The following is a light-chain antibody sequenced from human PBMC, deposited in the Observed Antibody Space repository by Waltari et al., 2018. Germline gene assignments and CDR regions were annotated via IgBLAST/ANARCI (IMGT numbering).Light chain of an antibody. J-gene: IGKJ2*01. CDR1: QALSNN. V-gene: IGKV1-16*01. Sequence: DIQITQSPSSLSASVGDTVTSTCRASQALSNNLARVQQKPGKAPKSLIYGAFILQSGVPSRFSGSGSETDFTLTISRLQPEDFATYYCQHYNTYPYTFGQGTKLEIK. CDR3: QHYNTYPYT. CDR2: GAF.